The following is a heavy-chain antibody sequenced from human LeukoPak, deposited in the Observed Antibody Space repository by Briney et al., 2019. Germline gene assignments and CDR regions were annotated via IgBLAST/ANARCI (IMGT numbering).Heavy chain of an antibody. V-gene: IGHV3-23*01. Sequence: GGSLRLSCAASGFTFSTYAMNWVRQAPGKGLEWVSGISGTGGITYYSDSVKGRFTISRDNSKNTLYLQMNSLRAEDTAVYYCAKGVGATRYNWFDPWGQGTLVTVSS. CDR2: ISGTGGIT. CDR3: AKGVGATRYNWFDP. J-gene: IGHJ5*02. D-gene: IGHD1-26*01. CDR1: GFTFSTYA.